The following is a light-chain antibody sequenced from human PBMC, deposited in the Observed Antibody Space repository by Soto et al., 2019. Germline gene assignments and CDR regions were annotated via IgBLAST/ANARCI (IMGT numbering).Light chain of an antibody. CDR3: QQYNNWPPIT. Sequence: IVLTQSPGTLSLSPGERATLSCRASQSVSINLAWYQQKPGQAPRLLFYGASTRATGIPARFSGSGSGTEFTLTISSLQSEDFAVYYCQQYNNWPPITFCQGTRLENK. CDR2: GAS. CDR1: QSVSIN. V-gene: IGKV3-15*01. J-gene: IGKJ5*01.